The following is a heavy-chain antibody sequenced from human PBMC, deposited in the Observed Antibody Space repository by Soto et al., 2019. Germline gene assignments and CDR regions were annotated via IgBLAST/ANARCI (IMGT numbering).Heavy chain of an antibody. CDR1: GYTFTSYG. D-gene: IGHD6-19*01. J-gene: IGHJ4*02. CDR3: GRTAGSSGWYPHFDY. Sequence: ASVKVSCKASGYTFTSYGISWVRQAPGQGLEWMGWISAYNGNTNYAQKLQGRVTMTTDTSTSTAYMELRSLRSDDTAVYYCGRTAGSSGWYPHFDYWGQGTLVTVSS. CDR2: ISAYNGNT. V-gene: IGHV1-18*01.